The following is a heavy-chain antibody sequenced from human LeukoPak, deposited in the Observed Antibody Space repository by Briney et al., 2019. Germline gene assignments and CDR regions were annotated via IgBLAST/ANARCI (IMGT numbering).Heavy chain of an antibody. D-gene: IGHD1-1*01. J-gene: IGHJ3*02. V-gene: IGHV5-51*01. CDR3: ARRALDDAFDI. Sequence: GESLKISCKGSGYSLTSYWIGWVRQMPGKGLEWMGIIYPGNSDTRYSPSFQSQVTISADKSISTAYLQWSSLKTSDTAMYYCARRALDDAFDIWGQGTMVTVSS. CDR2: IYPGNSDT. CDR1: GYSLTSYW.